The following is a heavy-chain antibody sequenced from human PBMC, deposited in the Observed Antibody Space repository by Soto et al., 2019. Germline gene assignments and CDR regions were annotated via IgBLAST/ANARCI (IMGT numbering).Heavy chain of an antibody. Sequence: QVQLMQSGAEVRKPGSSVTVSCKASGGTFSSNPISWVRQAPGQGLEWMGGIIPIFATPHYARRFLDMVTLTADRSTNTAYMELTGLTSEDTAIYYCARDLSAVKRFESFKYYRMGVWGQGTTVTVS. CDR2: IIPIFATP. V-gene: IGHV1-69*06. D-gene: IGHD3-3*01. CDR1: GGTFSSNP. CDR3: ARDLSAVKRFESFKYYRMGV. J-gene: IGHJ6*02.